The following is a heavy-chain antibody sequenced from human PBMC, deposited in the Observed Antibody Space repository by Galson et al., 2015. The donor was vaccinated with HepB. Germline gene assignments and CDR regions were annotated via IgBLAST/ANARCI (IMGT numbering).Heavy chain of an antibody. CDR1: GFTFSSYS. CDR2: ISSSSSYI. V-gene: IGHV3-21*01. CDR3: ARQGIGMSYYDFDY. D-gene: IGHD3-10*01. J-gene: IGHJ4*02. Sequence: SLRLSCAASGFTFSSYSMNWVRQAPGKGLEWVSSISSSSSYIYYADSVKGRFTISRDNAKNSLYLQMNSLRAEDTAVYYCARQGIGMSYYDFDYWGQGTLVTVSS.